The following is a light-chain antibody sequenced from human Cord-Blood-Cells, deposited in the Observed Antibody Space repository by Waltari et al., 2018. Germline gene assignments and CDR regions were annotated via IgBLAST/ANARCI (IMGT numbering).Light chain of an antibody. CDR3: QQYNSYPPT. V-gene: IGKV1-16*02. CDR2: AAS. J-gene: IGKJ1*01. CDR1: KGISND. Sequence: DIQMTQSPSSLSASVGDRVTITCRASKGISNDLAWFQQKPGQAPKSLIYAASSLQSGVPSKFSGSGSGTDFTLTISSLQPEDFATYYCQQYNSYPPTFGQGTKVEIK.